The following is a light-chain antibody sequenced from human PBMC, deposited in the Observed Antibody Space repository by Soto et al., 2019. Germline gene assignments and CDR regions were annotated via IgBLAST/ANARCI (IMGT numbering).Light chain of an antibody. CDR2: GAS. V-gene: IGKV1-5*01. J-gene: IGKJ1*01. CDR1: QNIRNC. Sequence: DIQLTQSPSTLSAAVGDSVTITCRASQNIRNCLAWYQQKPGKAPKLLISGASSLQSGVPSRFSGSASGTEFTLTISSLQPDDIATYYCQQCHRYLTFGQGTKVDIK. CDR3: QQCHRYLT.